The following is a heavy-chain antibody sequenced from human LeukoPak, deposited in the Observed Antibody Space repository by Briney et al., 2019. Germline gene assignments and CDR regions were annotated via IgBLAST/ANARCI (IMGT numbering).Heavy chain of an antibody. V-gene: IGHV1-18*01. CDR1: GYTFTSYD. CDR2: ISAYNGNT. D-gene: IGHD3-22*01. CDR3: ARGGNYYDSSGYYGFDP. Sequence: GASVKVSCKASGYTFTSYDISWVRQAPGQGLEWMGWISAYNGNTNYAQKLQGRVTMTTDTSTSTAYMELRSLRSDDTAVYYCARGGNYYDSSGYYGFDPWGQGTLVTVSS. J-gene: IGHJ5*02.